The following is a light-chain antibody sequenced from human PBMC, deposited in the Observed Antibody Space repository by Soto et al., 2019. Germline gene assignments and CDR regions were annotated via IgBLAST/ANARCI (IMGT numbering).Light chain of an antibody. Sequence: QSVLTQPASVSGSPGQSITISCTGTSSDVGGYDHVSWYQQHPGRAPKLMIYDVSNRPSGVSNRFSGSKSGNTASLTISGRQAEDEADYYCSSYTSSNTLVFGGGTKLTVL. J-gene: IGLJ2*01. CDR2: DVS. V-gene: IGLV2-14*01. CDR1: SSDVGGYDH. CDR3: SSYTSSNTLV.